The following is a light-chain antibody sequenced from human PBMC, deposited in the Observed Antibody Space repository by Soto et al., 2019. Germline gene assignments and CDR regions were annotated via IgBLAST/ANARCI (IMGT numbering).Light chain of an antibody. CDR2: DVS. CDR3: CSYAGNYKV. V-gene: IGLV2-11*01. CDR1: SSDVGGYDY. J-gene: IGLJ1*01. Sequence: QSVLTQPRSVSGSPGQSVTISCTGTSSDVGGYDYVSWYQQYPGKAPKLMIYDVSERPSGVPDRFSGSKSGNTASLTISGLQAEDEADYFCCSYAGNYKVFGTGTKLTVL.